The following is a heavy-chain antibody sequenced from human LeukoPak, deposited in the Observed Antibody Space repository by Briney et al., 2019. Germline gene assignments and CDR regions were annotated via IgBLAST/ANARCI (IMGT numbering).Heavy chain of an antibody. J-gene: IGHJ5*02. CDR1: GGSISSGSYY. Sequence: SETLSLTCTVSGGSISSGSYYWSWIRQPAGKGLEWIGRIYTSGSTNYNPSLKSRVTISVDTSRNQFSLKLSSVTAADTAVYYCARAGLASRRHDWFDPWGQGTLVTVSS. V-gene: IGHV4-61*02. D-gene: IGHD6-6*01. CDR3: ARAGLASRRHDWFDP. CDR2: IYTSGST.